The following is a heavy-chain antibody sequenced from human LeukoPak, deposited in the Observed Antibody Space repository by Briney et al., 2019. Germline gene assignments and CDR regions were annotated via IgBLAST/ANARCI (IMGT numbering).Heavy chain of an antibody. CDR1: GFTFSSYW. D-gene: IGHD1-14*01. CDR2: ISGSGGTT. CDR3: AKPAKTDYADY. J-gene: IGHJ4*02. V-gene: IGHV3-23*01. Sequence: GGSLRLSCAASGFTFSSYWMHWVRQAPGKGLEWVSAISGSGGTTYYADSVKGRFTISRDNSKNTLYLQMNSLRAADTALHYCAKPAKTDYADYWGQGTLVTVSS.